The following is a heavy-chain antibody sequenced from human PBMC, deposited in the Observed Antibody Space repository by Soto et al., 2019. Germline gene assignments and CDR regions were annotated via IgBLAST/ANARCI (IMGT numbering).Heavy chain of an antibody. CDR1: SCSIRTYY. CDR3: ARGVNYYDSSGSSWFDP. Sequence: SETQSLTCPFSSCSIRTYYLSWIRQPPGKGLEWIGFIYHTGTTYYNPSLKSRVTISVDRSKNQFSLKLNSVTAADTAVYYCARGVNYYDSSGSSWFDPWGQGALVTVSS. V-gene: IGHV4-30-2*01. J-gene: IGHJ5*02. D-gene: IGHD3-22*01. CDR2: IYHTGTT.